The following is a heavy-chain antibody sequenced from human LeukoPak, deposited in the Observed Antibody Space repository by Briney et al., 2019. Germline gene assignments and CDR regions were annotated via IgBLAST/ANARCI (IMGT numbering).Heavy chain of an antibody. Sequence: ASVKVSCKASGYTFTGYYMHWVRQAPGQGLEWMGRINPNSGGTNYAQKFQGRVTMTRDTSISTAYMELSRLRSDDTAVYYGARDGGYYDSSGYNYWGQGTLVTVSS. J-gene: IGHJ4*02. V-gene: IGHV1-2*06. CDR2: INPNSGGT. CDR1: GYTFTGYY. CDR3: ARDGGYYDSSGYNY. D-gene: IGHD3-22*01.